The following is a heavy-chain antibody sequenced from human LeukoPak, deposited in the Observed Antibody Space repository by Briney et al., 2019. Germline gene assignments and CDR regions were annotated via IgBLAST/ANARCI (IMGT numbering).Heavy chain of an antibody. V-gene: IGHV3-64*01. CDR3: ARVSWYCSGGSCYFDY. CDR1: GFTFSSYA. D-gene: IGHD2-15*01. CDR2: ISSNGGST. Sequence: GGSLRLSCAASGFTFSSYAMHWVRQAPGKGLEYVSAISSNGGSTYYANSVKGRFTISRDNSKNTLYLQMGSLRAEDMAVYYYARVSWYCSGGSCYFDYWGQGTLVTVSS. J-gene: IGHJ4*02.